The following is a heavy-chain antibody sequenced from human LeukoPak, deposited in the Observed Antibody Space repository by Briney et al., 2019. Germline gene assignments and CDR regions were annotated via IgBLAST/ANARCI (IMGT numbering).Heavy chain of an antibody. CDR1: GGSISSYY. CDR2: IYYSGST. J-gene: IGHJ4*02. V-gene: IGHV4-59*01. CDR3: ARGVPSAPSAAFF. Sequence: PSETLSLTCTVSGGSISSYYWSWIRQPPGKGLEWIGYIYYSGSTNYNPSLKSRVTISVDTSKNQFSLKLSSVTAADTAAYYCARGVPSAPSAAFFWGQGTLVTVSS. D-gene: IGHD2/OR15-2a*01.